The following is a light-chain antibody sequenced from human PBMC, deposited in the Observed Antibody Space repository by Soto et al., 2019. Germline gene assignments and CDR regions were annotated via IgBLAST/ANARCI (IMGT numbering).Light chain of an antibody. Sequence: EIVMTQSPATLSVSPGERATLSCRASQSVSDNLAWYQQKPGQAPRLLIYAASTRATGIPPRISGSGSGTEFALTISSLRSEDFAVYYCQQYDSWPKTFGQGTKVEI. J-gene: IGKJ1*01. CDR3: QQYDSWPKT. V-gene: IGKV3-15*01. CDR1: QSVSDN. CDR2: AAS.